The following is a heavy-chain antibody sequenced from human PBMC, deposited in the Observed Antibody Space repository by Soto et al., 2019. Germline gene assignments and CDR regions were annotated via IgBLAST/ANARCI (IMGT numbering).Heavy chain of an antibody. CDR1: GFTFSSYA. Sequence: GGSLRLSCAASGFTFSSYAMSWVRQAPGKGLEWVSAISGSGGSTYYADSVKGRSTISRDNSKNTLYLQMNSLRAEDTAVYYCAKVKFSSTALPKRNWGQGTRVTGSS. CDR2: ISGSGGST. D-gene: IGHD2-21*02. V-gene: IGHV3-23*01. CDR3: AKVKFSSTALPKRN. J-gene: IGHJ4*02.